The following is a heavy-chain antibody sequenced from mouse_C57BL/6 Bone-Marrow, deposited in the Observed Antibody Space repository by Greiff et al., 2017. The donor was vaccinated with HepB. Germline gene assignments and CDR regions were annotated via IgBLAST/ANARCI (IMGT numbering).Heavy chain of an antibody. V-gene: IGHV5-4*03. CDR1: GFTFSSYA. D-gene: IGHD1-1*01. J-gene: IGHJ1*03. CDR3: ARVSPLLRSPYWYFDV. CDR2: ISDGGSYT. Sequence: EVKLVESGGGLVKPGGSLKLSCAASGFTFSSYAMSWVRQTPEKRLEWVATISDGGSYTYYPDNVKGRFTISRDNAKNNLYLQMSHLKSEDTAMYYCARVSPLLRSPYWYFDVWGTGTTVTVSS.